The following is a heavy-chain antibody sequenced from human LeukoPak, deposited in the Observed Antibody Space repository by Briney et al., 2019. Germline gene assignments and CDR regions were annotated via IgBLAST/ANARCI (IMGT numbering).Heavy chain of an antibody. CDR1: GINLNEPP. D-gene: IGHD1-26*01. CDR2: VGIAADT. J-gene: IGHJ4*02. CDR3: VRQKKSHGNFDY. Sequence: GGALRPSCAAPGINLNEPPQHLVRPAPGKSPEWVSAVGIAADTFYPGSVKGRFTISRENAKNSLYLQMNSLRVEDTAVYYCVRQKKSHGNFDYWGQGTLVTVSS. V-gene: IGHV3-13*01.